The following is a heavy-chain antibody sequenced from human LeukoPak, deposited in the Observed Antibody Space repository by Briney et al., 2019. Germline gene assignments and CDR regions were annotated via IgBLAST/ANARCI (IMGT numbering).Heavy chain of an antibody. D-gene: IGHD1-7*01. CDR3: SLELGRFDY. V-gene: IGHV1-46*01. J-gene: IGHJ4*02. CDR2: INPSGGST. Sequence: GASVKVSCKASGYTFTSYYMHWVRQAPGQGLEWMGIINPSGGSTSYAQKFQGRVTMTTDTSTSTAYMELRSLRSDDTAVYYCSLELGRFDYWGQGTLVTVSS. CDR1: GYTFTSYY.